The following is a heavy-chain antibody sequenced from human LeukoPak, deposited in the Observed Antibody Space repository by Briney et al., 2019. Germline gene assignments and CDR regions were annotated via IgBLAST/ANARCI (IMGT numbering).Heavy chain of an antibody. V-gene: IGHV3-74*01. Sequence: GGSLRLSCAVSGFTFSGYWMYWVRQSPGKGLVWVSRINTDGSTTTYADTVKGRFTISRDNAKNTLYLQMDSLRVDDTAVYYCARAGVRAAFYYRGQGTLVTVSS. CDR2: INTDGSTT. D-gene: IGHD1-26*01. J-gene: IGHJ4*02. CDR1: GFTFSGYW. CDR3: ARAGVRAAFYY.